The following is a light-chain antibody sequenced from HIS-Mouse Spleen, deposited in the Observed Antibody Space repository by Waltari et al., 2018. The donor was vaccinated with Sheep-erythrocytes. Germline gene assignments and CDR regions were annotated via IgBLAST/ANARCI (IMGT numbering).Light chain of an antibody. Sequence: DFQMTQSPSSLSASVGDRVTITCRASQSISNYLNWYQQKPGKAPKLLIYAASSLQSGVPSRFSGSGSGTDFTLTISSLQPEDFATYYCKQSYSTPPTFGGGTKVEIK. CDR3: KQSYSTPPT. V-gene: IGKV1-39*01. CDR2: AAS. CDR1: QSISNY. J-gene: IGKJ4*01.